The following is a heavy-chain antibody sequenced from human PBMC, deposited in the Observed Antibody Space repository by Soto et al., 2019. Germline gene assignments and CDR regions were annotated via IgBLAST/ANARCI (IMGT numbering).Heavy chain of an antibody. CDR1: EFTFANAW. J-gene: IGHJ4*02. CDR3: TSLYYGH. CDR2: IKSKADGGTT. D-gene: IGHD4-17*01. Sequence: XGSLRLSCSAAEFTFANAWISWVRQAPGKGLEWVGRIKSKADGGTTDYAAPVKGRFTISRDESQNTLYLQMNSLKTEDTAVYYCTSLYYGHWGQGTLVTVSS. V-gene: IGHV3-15*01.